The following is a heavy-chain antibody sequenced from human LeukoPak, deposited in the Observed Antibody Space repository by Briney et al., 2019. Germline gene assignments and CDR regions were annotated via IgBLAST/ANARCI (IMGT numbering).Heavy chain of an antibody. CDR1: GFTFTDEY. CDR3: ARGYDYGDYVGDFDY. V-gene: IGHV1-18*01. D-gene: IGHD4-17*01. CDR2: INPYSGAI. J-gene: IGHJ4*02. Sequence: GASVKVSCKSSGFTFTDEYIHWVRQAPGQGLEWMGWINPYSGAINYAQKLQGRVTMTTDTSTSTVYMDLRGLRSDDTAVYYCARGYDYGDYVGDFDYWGQGTLVTVSS.